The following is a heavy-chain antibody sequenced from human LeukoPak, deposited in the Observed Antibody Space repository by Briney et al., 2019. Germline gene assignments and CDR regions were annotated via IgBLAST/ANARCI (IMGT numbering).Heavy chain of an antibody. Sequence: SETLSLTCTVSGGSFSSYYWTWLRQPPGKGLEWLGYIYDSGSTNYNPSLKTRVTISVDTSKNQVSLNLSSVTAADTAVYYCARGRTYYDSSGYYLYFDYWGQGTPVTVSS. J-gene: IGHJ4*02. V-gene: IGHV4-59*01. CDR2: IYDSGST. CDR3: ARGRTYYDSSGYYLYFDY. CDR1: GGSFSSYY. D-gene: IGHD3-22*01.